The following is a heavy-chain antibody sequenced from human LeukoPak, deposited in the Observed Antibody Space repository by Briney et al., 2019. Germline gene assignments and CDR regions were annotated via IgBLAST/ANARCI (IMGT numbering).Heavy chain of an antibody. CDR2: IIPILGIA. CDR1: GGTFSCYT. J-gene: IGHJ4*02. CDR3: AREDYYDRDRPLDY. Sequence: SVKVSCKASGGTFSCYTISWVRQAPGQGLEWMGRIIPILGIANYAQKFQGRVTITADKSTSTAYMELSSLRSEDTAVYYCAREDYYDRDRPLDYWGQGTLVTVSS. V-gene: IGHV1-69*04. D-gene: IGHD3-22*01.